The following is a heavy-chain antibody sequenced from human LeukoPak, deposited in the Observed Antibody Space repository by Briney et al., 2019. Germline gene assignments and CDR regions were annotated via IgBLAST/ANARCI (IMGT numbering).Heavy chain of an antibody. J-gene: IGHJ4*02. V-gene: IGHV3-53*01. CDR1: GFTFSSYS. Sequence: GGSLRLSCAASGFTFSSYSMNWVRQAPGKGLEWVSVIYSGGTTDYADSVKGRFTISRDNSKNTLYLQMNSLRAEDTAVYYCARDTDFDYWGQGTLVTVSS. D-gene: IGHD4-11*01. CDR2: IYSGGTT. CDR3: ARDTDFDY.